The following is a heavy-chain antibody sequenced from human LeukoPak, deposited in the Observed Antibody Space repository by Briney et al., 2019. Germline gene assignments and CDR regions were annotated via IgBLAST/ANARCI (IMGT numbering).Heavy chain of an antibody. J-gene: IGHJ3*02. CDR2: FYSGDSDT. V-gene: IGHV5-51*01. Sequence: GESLKMSCKGSGYSFTSYWIGWVRQMPGKGLECMGIFYSGDSDTRYSPSFQGQVTISADKSISTAYLQWSSLKASDTAMYYCARLRWHSDSSGLRADAFDIWGQGTMVTVSS. D-gene: IGHD3-22*01. CDR1: GYSFTSYW. CDR3: ARLRWHSDSSGLRADAFDI.